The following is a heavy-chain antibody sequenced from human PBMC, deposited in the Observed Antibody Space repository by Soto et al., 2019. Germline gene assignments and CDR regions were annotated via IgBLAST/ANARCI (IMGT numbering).Heavy chain of an antibody. Sequence: PGGSLRLSCAASGFTFCNYAMSWVRQATGKGLEWVSAISGSGANTYYADSVKGRFTISRDNSKNTLYLQMNSLRAEDTAVYYCAKEYCASTSCNFDHWGQGTLVTVSS. D-gene: IGHD2-2*01. CDR2: ISGSGANT. CDR1: GFTFCNYA. J-gene: IGHJ4*02. V-gene: IGHV3-23*01. CDR3: AKEYCASTSCNFDH.